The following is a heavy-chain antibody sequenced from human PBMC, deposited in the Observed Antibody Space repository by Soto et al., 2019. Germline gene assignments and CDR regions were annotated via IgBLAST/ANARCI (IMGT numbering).Heavy chain of an antibody. CDR2: IYYSGST. CDR1: GGSISSSSYY. V-gene: IGHV4-39*01. D-gene: IGHD6-13*01. CDR3: ARTRRVIAAAGTTRGYFDY. J-gene: IGHJ4*02. Sequence: SETLSLTCTVSGGSISSSSYYWGWIRQPPGKGLEWIGSIYYSGSTYYNPSLKSRVTISVDTSKNQFSLKLSSVTAADTAVYYCARTRRVIAAAGTTRGYFDYWGQGTLVT.